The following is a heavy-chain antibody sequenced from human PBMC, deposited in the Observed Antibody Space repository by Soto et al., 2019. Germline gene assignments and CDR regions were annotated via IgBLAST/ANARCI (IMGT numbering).Heavy chain of an antibody. V-gene: IGHV4-31*03. D-gene: IGHD2-2*01. CDR3: ASNYCSSTSCYDAFDI. CDR2: IYYSGST. J-gene: IGHJ3*02. CDR1: GGSISSGGYY. Sequence: QVQLQESGPGLVKPSQTLSLTCTVSGGSISSGGYYWSWIRQPPGKGLEWIGYIYYSGSTYYNPSLKSRVTISVDTSTNQFSLKLSSVTAADTAVYYCASNYCSSTSCYDAFDIWGQGTMVTVSS.